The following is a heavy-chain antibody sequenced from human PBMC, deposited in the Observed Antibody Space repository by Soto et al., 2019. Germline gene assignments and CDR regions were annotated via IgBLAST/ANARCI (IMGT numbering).Heavy chain of an antibody. CDR2: ISGTGDST. J-gene: IGHJ5*02. CDR1: GFTFSSYA. CDR3: AKRGSGGWFDP. D-gene: IGHD2-15*01. V-gene: IGHV3-23*01. Sequence: EVQLLESGGGLVQPGGSLRLSCAASGFTFSSYAMSWVRQAPGKGLEWVSVISGTGDSTYYADSVKGRFTISRDNSKNTLELQMNSLRAEDTAVYYCAKRGSGGWFDPWGQGTLVTVSS.